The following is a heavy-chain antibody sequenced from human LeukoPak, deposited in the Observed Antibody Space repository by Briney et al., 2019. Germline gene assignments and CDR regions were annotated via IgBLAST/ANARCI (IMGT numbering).Heavy chain of an antibody. CDR1: GFTLSYYA. CDR3: AKDRYYGSGSDLDY. V-gene: IGHV3-23*01. Sequence: PGGSLRLSCAASGFTLSYYAMNWVRQAPGKGLEWVSGISGSDGSGSRTYYADSVKGRFIISRHNSKNTLYLQMNSLRAEDTAVYYCAKDRYYGSGSDLDYWGQGTLVTVSS. D-gene: IGHD3-10*01. CDR2: ISGSDGSGSRT. J-gene: IGHJ4*02.